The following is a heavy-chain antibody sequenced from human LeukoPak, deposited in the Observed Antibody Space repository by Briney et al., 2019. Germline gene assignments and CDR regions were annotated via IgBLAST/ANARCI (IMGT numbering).Heavy chain of an antibody. J-gene: IGHJ6*02. CDR1: GFTVSSNY. Sequence: PGGSLRLSCAASGFTVSSNYMSWVRQAPGKGLEWVSVIYSGGSTYYADSVKGRFTISRDNSKNTLYLQMNSLRAEDTAVYYCARVAVAGRFYYYGMDVWGQGTTVTVSS. V-gene: IGHV3-66*01. CDR3: ARVAVAGRFYYYGMDV. D-gene: IGHD6-19*01. CDR2: IYSGGST.